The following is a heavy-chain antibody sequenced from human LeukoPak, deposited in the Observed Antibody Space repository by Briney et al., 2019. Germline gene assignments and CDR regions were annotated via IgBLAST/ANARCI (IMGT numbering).Heavy chain of an antibody. CDR1: GFTFSDYW. CDR2: ISPDGRNI. V-gene: IGHV3-74*01. D-gene: IGHD1-7*01. Sequence: GGSLRLSCAASGFTFSDYWMNWVRQVPGKGPVWVSHISPDGRNIAYADSVKGRFTISRDSAKNTLYLQMNSLRVEDTAVYYCVRDGGGTTPYDCWGQGSLVTVSS. J-gene: IGHJ4*02. CDR3: VRDGGGTTPYDC.